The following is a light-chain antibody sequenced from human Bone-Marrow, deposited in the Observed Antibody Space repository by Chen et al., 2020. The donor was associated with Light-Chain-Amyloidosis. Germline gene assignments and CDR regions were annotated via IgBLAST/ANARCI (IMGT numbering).Light chain of an antibody. CDR2: RGT. Sequence: SYELTQPPSVSVSPGQTARITCSGDDLPTKYAYWYQQKPGQAPVLVIHRGTERPSGISERFSGASSGTTATVTMSGVQAEDEADYLCQSANSSGTSEVIFRGGTKLTVL. V-gene: IGLV3-25*03. CDR1: DLPTKY. CDR3: QSANSSGTSEVI. J-gene: IGLJ2*01.